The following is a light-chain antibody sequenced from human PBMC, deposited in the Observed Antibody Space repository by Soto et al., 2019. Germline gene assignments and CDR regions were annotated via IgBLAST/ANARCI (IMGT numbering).Light chain of an antibody. V-gene: IGKV3-11*01. CDR3: HQHRSWHFT. J-gene: IGKJ4*01. Sequence: EIVLTQSPATLSLSPGERATLSCWASQSVSSYLAWYQHKPGQAPRLLIYDASNRATNVPPRFRGSGSGTDFIITISSLEHEDYAAYYCHQHRSWHFTFGGGTKVEI. CDR2: DAS. CDR1: QSVSSY.